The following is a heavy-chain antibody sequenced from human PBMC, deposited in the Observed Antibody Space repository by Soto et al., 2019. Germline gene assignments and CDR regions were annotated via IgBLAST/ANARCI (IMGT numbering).Heavy chain of an antibody. J-gene: IGHJ4*02. D-gene: IGHD6-19*01. V-gene: IGHV3-15*01. CDR3: TAFIAVAGTGRYYFDY. CDR2: IKSKTDGGTT. CDR1: GFTFSNAW. Sequence: GGSLRLSCAASGFTFSNAWMSWVRQAPGKGLEWVGRIKSKTDGGTTDYAAPVKGRFTISRDDSKNTLYLQMNSLKTEDTAVYYCTAFIAVAGTGRYYFDYWGQGTLVTVSS.